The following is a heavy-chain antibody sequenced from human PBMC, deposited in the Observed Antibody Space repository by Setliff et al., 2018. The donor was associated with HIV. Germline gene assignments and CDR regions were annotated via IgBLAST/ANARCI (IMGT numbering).Heavy chain of an antibody. CDR1: GGSISSDY. Sequence: PSETLSLTCTVSGGSISSDYGSWIRQPPGKGLEWIGYINHSGSTSYNPSLKSRVTISVDTSKSQFSLKLSSVTAADTALYYCARGSDYIWGNYRFPFDYWGQGTLVTVSS. CDR3: ARGSDYIWGNYRFPFDY. J-gene: IGHJ4*02. CDR2: INHSGST. V-gene: IGHV4-59*12. D-gene: IGHD3-16*02.